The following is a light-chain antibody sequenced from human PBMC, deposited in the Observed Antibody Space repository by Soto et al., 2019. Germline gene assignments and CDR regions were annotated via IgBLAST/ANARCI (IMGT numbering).Light chain of an antibody. Sequence: QSVLTQPASVSGSPGQSITISCIGTSSDVGGYNYVSWYQRFPGRAPKLIIEEVSNRPSGVSNRFSGSKSGNTASLTISGLQAEDEADYHCSSHTSAHTLVFGTGTKVTVL. CDR3: SSHTSAHTLV. CDR1: SSDVGGYNY. CDR2: EVS. J-gene: IGLJ1*01. V-gene: IGLV2-14*01.